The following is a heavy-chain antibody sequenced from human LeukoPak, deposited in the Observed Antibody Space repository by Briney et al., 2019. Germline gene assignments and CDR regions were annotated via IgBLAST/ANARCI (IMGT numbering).Heavy chain of an antibody. V-gene: IGHV4-38-2*01. CDR3: AIYRSGWYKFDY. CDR2: IYYSGST. CDR1: GYSISSGYY. Sequence: SETLSLTCAVSGYSISSGYYWGWIRQPPGKGLEWIGSIYYSGSTYYNPSLKSRVTISVDTSKNQFSLKLSSVTAADTAVYYCAIYRSGWYKFDYWGQGTLVTVSS. J-gene: IGHJ4*02. D-gene: IGHD6-19*01.